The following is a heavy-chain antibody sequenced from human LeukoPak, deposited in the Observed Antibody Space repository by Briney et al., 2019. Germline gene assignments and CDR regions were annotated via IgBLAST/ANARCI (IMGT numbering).Heavy chain of an antibody. CDR1: GFIFSNYG. CDR2: IRYDGSDK. Sequence: GGSLRLSCAASGFIFSNYGIHWVRQAPGKGLEWVAFIRYDGSDKYYAGCVKGRFTISRDNSKQELDLQKNSLTAEDTAVYYCAKDRQLSRSSPYYYYMDVWGKGTTVTVSS. J-gene: IGHJ6*03. D-gene: IGHD6-6*01. CDR3: AKDRQLSRSSPYYYYMDV. V-gene: IGHV3-30*02.